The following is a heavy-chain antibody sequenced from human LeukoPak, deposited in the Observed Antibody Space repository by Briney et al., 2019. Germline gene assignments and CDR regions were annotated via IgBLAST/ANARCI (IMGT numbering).Heavy chain of an antibody. D-gene: IGHD6-19*01. CDR2: ISASGGST. J-gene: IGHJ4*02. V-gene: IGHV3-23*01. CDR3: AKRIFGYSSGWYDY. Sequence: GGSLRLSCAASGFTFSSYAMSWVRQAPGKGLEWVSAISASGGSTNYADSMKGRFAISRDNSKNTLYLQMNSLRAEDTAVYYCAKRIFGYSSGWYDYWGQGTLVTVSS. CDR1: GFTFSSYA.